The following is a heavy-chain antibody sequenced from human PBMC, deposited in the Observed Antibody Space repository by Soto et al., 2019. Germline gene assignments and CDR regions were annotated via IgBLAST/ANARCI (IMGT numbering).Heavy chain of an antibody. V-gene: IGHV4-59*01. D-gene: IGHD2-2*01. J-gene: IGHJ4*02. CDR3: ARARFCTSTSCYHYFDF. CDR2: IYNNGRT. CDR1: GGSISSSS. Sequence: SETLSLTCTASGGSISSSSWSWIRQPPVRGLEWIGYIYNNGRTDYNPSLKSRVTISVDTSKNHFSLKLSSVTPADTAVYYCARARFCTSTSCYHYFDFWGQGTLVTVSS.